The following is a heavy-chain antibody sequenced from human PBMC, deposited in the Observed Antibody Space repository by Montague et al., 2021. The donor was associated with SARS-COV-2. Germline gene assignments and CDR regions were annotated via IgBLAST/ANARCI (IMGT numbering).Heavy chain of an antibody. V-gene: IGHV4-39*07. Sequence: SETLSLTCTVSGGSTSSSSYYWGWIRQPPGQGLEWLGCIYYSGSTYYNPSLKSRVTISVDTSKNQFSLKLSSVTAADTAVYYCARVGRQQLVRLSGMDVWGQGTTVTVSS. CDR3: ARVGRQQLVRLSGMDV. CDR1: GGSTSSSSYY. CDR2: IYYSGST. J-gene: IGHJ6*02. D-gene: IGHD6-13*01.